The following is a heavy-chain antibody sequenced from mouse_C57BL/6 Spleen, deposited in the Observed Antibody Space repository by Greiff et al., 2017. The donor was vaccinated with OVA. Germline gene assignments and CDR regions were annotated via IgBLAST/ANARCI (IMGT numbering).Heavy chain of an antibody. D-gene: IGHD2-3*01. J-gene: IGHJ4*01. CDR2: FDPSDSYT. CDR3: ARSYPPDDYYETCAMAY. CDR1: GYTFTSYW. V-gene: IGHV1-69*01. Sequence: QVQLQQSGAELVMPGASVKLSCKASGYTFTSYWMHWVKQRHGQGLEWIGEFDPSDSYTNYNQKFKGKSTLTVDKSSSTAYMQLSSLTSEDSAVYYGARSYPPDDYYETCAMAYWGQGTSVTVSA.